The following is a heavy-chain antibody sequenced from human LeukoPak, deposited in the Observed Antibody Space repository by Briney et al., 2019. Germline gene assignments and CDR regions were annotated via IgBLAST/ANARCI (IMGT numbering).Heavy chain of an antibody. CDR1: GGSLSGYY. CDR2: INHSGST. Sequence: SETLSLTCAVYGGSLSGYYWSWIRQPPGKGLEWIGEINHSGSTNYNPSLKSRVTISVDTSKNQFSLKLSSVTAADTAVYYCARWAYDYVWGSYRYVDYWGQGTLVTVSS. D-gene: IGHD3-16*02. CDR3: ARWAYDYVWGSYRYVDY. J-gene: IGHJ4*02. V-gene: IGHV4-34*01.